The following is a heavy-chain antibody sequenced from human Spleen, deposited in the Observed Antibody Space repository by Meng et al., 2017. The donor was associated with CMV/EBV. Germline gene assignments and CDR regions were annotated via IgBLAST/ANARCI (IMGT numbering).Heavy chain of an antibody. CDR3: ATGITRDSN. CDR2: INPNSGGT. CDR1: GYSLTDYY. V-gene: IGHV1-2*02. Sequence: ASVKVSCKTSGYSLTDYYMHWVRQAPGQGLEWMGWINPNSGGTNYAQKFQGRVTMTRDTSISTAYMELSRLRSDDTAVYYCATGITRDSNWGQGTLVTVSS. J-gene: IGHJ4*02. D-gene: IGHD3-16*01.